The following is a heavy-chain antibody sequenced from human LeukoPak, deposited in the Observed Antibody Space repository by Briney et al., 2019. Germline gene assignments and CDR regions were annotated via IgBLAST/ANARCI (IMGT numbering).Heavy chain of an antibody. CDR2: ISSSSSYT. V-gene: IGHV3-11*03. CDR1: GFTFSDYY. D-gene: IGHD5-24*01. CDR3: ARNRAVEMANPWYFDL. J-gene: IGHJ2*01. Sequence: PGGSLRLSCAASGFTFSDYYMRCIRQAPGRGLEWVSYISSSSSYTNYADSVKGRFTISRDNAKNSLYLQMNSLRAEDTAVYYCARNRAVEMANPWYFDLWGRGTLVTVSS.